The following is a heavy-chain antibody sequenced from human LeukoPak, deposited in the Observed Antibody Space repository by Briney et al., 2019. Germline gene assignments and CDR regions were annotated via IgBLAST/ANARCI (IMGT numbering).Heavy chain of an antibody. J-gene: IGHJ4*02. Sequence: PGGSLRLSCAAPGFIFSRDSMNWVRQAPGKGLEWVAYINGGGSPIYYADSVRGRFTISRDNAKNSLYLQMNSLRAEDTAVYYCVRDNPRCCGVIPSNIDDYWGQGTLVTVSS. D-gene: IGHD2/OR15-2a*01. CDR2: INGGGSPI. CDR1: GFIFSRDS. V-gene: IGHV3-48*01. CDR3: VRDNPRCCGVIPSNIDDY.